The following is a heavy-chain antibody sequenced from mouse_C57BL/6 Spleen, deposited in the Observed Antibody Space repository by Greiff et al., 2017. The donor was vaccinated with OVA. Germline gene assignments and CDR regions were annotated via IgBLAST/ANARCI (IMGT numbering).Heavy chain of an antibody. CDR3: ARGPYVDY. CDR1: GYAFSSSW. CDR2: ICPGDGDT. V-gene: IGHV1-82*01. Sequence: QVQLQQSGPELVKPGASVKISCQASGYAFSSSWMTWVQPRPGKGLEWIGRICPGDGDTNYHGKFKGTATLTADKSSSTAYIQHSSQTSEDSAVDCCARGPYVDYWGKGTTLTVSS. J-gene: IGHJ2*01.